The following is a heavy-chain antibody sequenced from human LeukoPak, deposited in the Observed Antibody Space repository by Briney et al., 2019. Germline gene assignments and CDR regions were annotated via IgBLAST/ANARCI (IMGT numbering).Heavy chain of an antibody. Sequence: ASVKVCCKASGYTFTSYGISWVRQAPGQGLEWMGWISAYNGNTNYAQKLQGRVTMTTDTSTSTAYMELRSLRSDDTAVYYCARESRTYYYDSSGYPDYWGQGTLVTVSS. V-gene: IGHV1-18*01. D-gene: IGHD3-22*01. CDR1: GYTFTSYG. J-gene: IGHJ4*02. CDR2: ISAYNGNT. CDR3: ARESRTYYYDSSGYPDY.